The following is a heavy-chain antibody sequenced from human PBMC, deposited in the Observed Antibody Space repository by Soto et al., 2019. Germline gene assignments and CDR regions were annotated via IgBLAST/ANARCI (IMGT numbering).Heavy chain of an antibody. D-gene: IGHD4-17*01. V-gene: IGHV4-31*03. Sequence: SETLSLTCTVSGGSISSGGYYWSWIRQHPGKGLEWIGYIYYSGSTYYNPSLKSRVTISVDTSKNQFSLKLSSVTAADTAVYYCARTVTTSWGRFDYWGQGTLVTVSS. CDR1: GGSISSGGYY. J-gene: IGHJ4*02. CDR2: IYYSGST. CDR3: ARTVTTSWGRFDY.